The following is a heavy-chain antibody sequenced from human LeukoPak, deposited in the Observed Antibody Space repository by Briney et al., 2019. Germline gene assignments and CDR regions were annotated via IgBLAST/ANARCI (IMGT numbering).Heavy chain of an antibody. CDR3: ATHHGDRKFDC. Sequence: PSETLSLTCTVSGGSISSSSDYGGWIRHPPGKGLEWIGSISYSGSTYYKPSLKSRVTISVDTSKNQFSLKLTSVTAADTAVYYCATHHGDRKFDCWGQGTLVTVSS. CDR1: GGSISSSSDY. CDR2: ISYSGST. J-gene: IGHJ4*02. D-gene: IGHD4-17*01. V-gene: IGHV4-39*01.